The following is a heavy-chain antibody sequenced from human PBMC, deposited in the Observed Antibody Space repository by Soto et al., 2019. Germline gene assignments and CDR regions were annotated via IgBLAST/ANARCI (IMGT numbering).Heavy chain of an antibody. J-gene: IGHJ4*02. CDR2: ISYTVDA. V-gene: IGHV4-59*01. Sequence: SETLSLTCSVSAGSISRYYWGWVRQSPGEGLEWIAHISYTVDASYNPSLKSRVTISLDTSKNQIALSLMSVTAADTAVYYCVRSLMSRAMESFDYWGQGTLVTVSS. CDR3: VRSLMSRAMESFDY. CDR1: AGSISRYY. D-gene: IGHD5-18*01.